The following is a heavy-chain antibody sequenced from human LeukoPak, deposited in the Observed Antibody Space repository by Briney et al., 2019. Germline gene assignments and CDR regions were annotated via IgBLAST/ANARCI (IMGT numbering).Heavy chain of an antibody. CDR2: INPNSGGT. V-gene: IGHV1-2*02. Sequence: ASVKVSCKASGYTFTGYYMHWVRQAPGQGLEWMGWINPNSGGTNYAQKFQGRVTMTEDTSTDTAYMELSSLRSEDTAVYYCATVSRKWELHSYYYGMDVWGQGTTVTVSS. J-gene: IGHJ6*02. D-gene: IGHD1-26*01. CDR3: ATVSRKWELHSYYYGMDV. CDR1: GYTFTGYY.